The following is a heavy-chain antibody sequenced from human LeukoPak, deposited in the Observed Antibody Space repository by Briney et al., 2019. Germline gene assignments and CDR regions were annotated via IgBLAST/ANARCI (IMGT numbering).Heavy chain of an antibody. J-gene: IGHJ6*02. CDR3: ARDLDAYGMDV. CDR2: IYSGGST. Sequence: GGSLRLSCAASGFTFSSDTMNWVRQAPGKGLEWVSVIYSGGSTYYADSVKGRFTISRHNSKNTLYLQMNSLRAEDTAVYYCARDLDAYGMDVWGQGTTVTVSS. CDR1: GFTFSSDT. V-gene: IGHV3-53*04.